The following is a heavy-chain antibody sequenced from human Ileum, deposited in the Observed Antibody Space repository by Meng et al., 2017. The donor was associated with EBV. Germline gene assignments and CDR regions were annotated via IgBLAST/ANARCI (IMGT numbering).Heavy chain of an antibody. V-gene: IGHV4-34*01. J-gene: IGHJ5*02. Sequence: QVALQQWGTGLLKPSETLSLTCAVYGVSFNDYNWTWLRQPPGKGLEWIGEIDQSGYTKFNPSLSSRATISRDTSNNQFSLRLNSVTAADTALYYCARYGRCNGNSFYCFDPWGQGTLVTVSS. D-gene: IGHD4-23*01. CDR1: GVSFNDYN. CDR3: ARYGRCNGNSFYCFDP. CDR2: IDQSGYT.